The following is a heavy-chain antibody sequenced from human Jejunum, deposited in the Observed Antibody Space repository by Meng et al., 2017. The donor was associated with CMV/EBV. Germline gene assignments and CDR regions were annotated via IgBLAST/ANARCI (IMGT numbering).Heavy chain of an antibody. D-gene: IGHD3-9*01. CDR3: ARDGATGYFGDYFFDY. CDR2: ISSDEGSV. CDR1: TIGDYV. J-gene: IGHJ4*02. V-gene: IGHV3-64*02. Sequence: TIGDYVLHWVRQAQGKELKQVSLISSDEGSVYYADSVKGRFTIYRDNSKNTLYLQMGSLRDEDMAVCYCARDGATGYFGDYFFDYWGQGTLVTVSS.